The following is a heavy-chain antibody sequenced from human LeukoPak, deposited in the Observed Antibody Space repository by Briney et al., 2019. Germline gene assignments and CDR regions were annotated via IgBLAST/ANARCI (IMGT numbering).Heavy chain of an antibody. V-gene: IGHV3-23*01. CDR2: ISDSGGST. CDR3: AKRREYYFDY. Sequence: GGSLRLSCAASGFTFSSYAMTWVRQAPGKGLEWVSGISDSGGSTYYADSVKGRFTISRDNSKNTLYLQMNSLRAEDTAVYYCAKRREYYFDYWGQGTLVTVSS. D-gene: IGHD3-10*01. J-gene: IGHJ4*02. CDR1: GFTFSSYA.